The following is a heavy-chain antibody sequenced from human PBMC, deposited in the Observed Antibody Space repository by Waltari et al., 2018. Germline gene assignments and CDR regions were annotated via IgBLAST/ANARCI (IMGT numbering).Heavy chain of an antibody. CDR1: GGTFSSYA. Sequence: QVQLVQSGAEVTKPGSSVKVSCKASGGTFSSYAISWVRQAPGQGLEWMGGIIPIFGTANYAQKFQGRVTITADESTSTAYMELSSLRSEDTAVYYCARVGGKNNYDFWSGYYDYWGQGTLVTVSS. CDR3: ARVGGKNNYDFWSGYYDY. CDR2: IIPIFGTA. D-gene: IGHD3-3*01. V-gene: IGHV1-69*01. J-gene: IGHJ4*02.